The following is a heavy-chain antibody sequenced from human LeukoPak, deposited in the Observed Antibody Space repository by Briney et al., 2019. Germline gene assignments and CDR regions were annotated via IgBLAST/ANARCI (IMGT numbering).Heavy chain of an antibody. CDR2: IYSGGST. CDR3: ARGDSYYYGSGTLGY. V-gene: IGHV3-53*01. Sequence: GRSLRLSCAASGFTFSSYGMHWVRQAPGKGLEWVSVIYSGGSTYYADSVKGRFTISRDNSKNTLYLQMNSLRAEDTAVYYCARGDSYYYGSGTLGYWGQGTLVTVSS. CDR1: GFTFSSYG. J-gene: IGHJ4*02. D-gene: IGHD3-10*01.